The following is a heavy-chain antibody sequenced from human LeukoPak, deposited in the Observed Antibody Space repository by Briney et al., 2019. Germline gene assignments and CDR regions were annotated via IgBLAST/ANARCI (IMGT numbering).Heavy chain of an antibody. CDR1: GGTFSSHA. CDR2: IIPIFGTA. Sequence: GASVKVSCKASGGTFSSHAISWVRQAPGQGLEWMGGIIPIFGTANYAQKFQGRVTITADKSTSTAYMELSSLRSEDTAVYYCARVGGVATIRAYLDYWGQGTLVTVSS. D-gene: IGHD5-24*01. CDR3: ARVGGVATIRAYLDY. J-gene: IGHJ4*02. V-gene: IGHV1-69*06.